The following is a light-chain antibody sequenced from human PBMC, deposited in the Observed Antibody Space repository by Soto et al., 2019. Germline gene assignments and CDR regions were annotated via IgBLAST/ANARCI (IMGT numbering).Light chain of an antibody. CDR3: QQYNSYPLT. CDR1: QSISSW. V-gene: IGKV1-5*01. J-gene: IGKJ4*01. Sequence: DIQMTQSPSTLSASVGDRVTNTCRASQSISSWLAWYQQKPGKAPKLLIYDASSLESGVPSRFSGSGSGTEFTLTISSLQPDDFATYYCQQYNSYPLTFGGGTKV. CDR2: DAS.